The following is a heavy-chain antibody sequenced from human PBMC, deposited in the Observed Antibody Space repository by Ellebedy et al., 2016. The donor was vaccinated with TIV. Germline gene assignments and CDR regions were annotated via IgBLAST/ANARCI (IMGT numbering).Heavy chain of an antibody. Sequence: ASVKVSCXASGYTFTGYYMHWVRQAPGQGLEWMGWINPNSGGTNYAQKFQGRVTMTRDTSISTAYMELSRLRSDDTAVYYCARCPPTAPWHIAENWFNPWGQGTLVTVSS. CDR1: GYTFTGYY. D-gene: IGHD2-15*01. J-gene: IGHJ5*02. CDR3: ARCPPTAPWHIAENWFNP. V-gene: IGHV1-2*02. CDR2: INPNSGGT.